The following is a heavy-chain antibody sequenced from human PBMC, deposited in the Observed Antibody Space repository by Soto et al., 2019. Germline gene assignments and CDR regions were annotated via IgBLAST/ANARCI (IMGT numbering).Heavy chain of an antibody. CDR1: GGTFSSYA. D-gene: IGHD3-10*01. V-gene: IGHV1-69*13. Sequence: SVKVSCKASGGTFSSYAISWVRQAPGQGLEWMGGIIPIFGTANYAQKFQGRVTITADESTSTAYMELRSLRSDDTAVYYCARDRRVLLWFGPYYFDYWGQGTLVTVSS. J-gene: IGHJ4*02. CDR3: ARDRRVLLWFGPYYFDY. CDR2: IIPIFGTA.